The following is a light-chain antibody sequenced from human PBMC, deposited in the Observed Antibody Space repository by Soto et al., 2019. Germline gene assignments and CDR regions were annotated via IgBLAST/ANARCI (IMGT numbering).Light chain of an antibody. V-gene: IGKV3D-15*01. Sequence: IVMTQSPATLSVSPGERATLSCRASQSVSTRLAWYQQKPGQAPRLLIYGASTRATGIPARFSGSGSGTEFNLTIRSLQSEDFVVYHCQQYNNWPPEYTFGQGTKLEIK. CDR2: GAS. J-gene: IGKJ2*01. CDR3: QQYNNWPPEYT. CDR1: QSVSTR.